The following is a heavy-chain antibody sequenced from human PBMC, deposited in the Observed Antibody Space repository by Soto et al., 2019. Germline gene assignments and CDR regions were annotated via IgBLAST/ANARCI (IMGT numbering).Heavy chain of an antibody. V-gene: IGHV1-3*01. CDR2: INAGNGNT. CDR1: GYTFTSYA. CDR3: AREGIVVVPAALGLPDY. J-gene: IGHJ4*02. Sequence: QVQLVQSGAEVKKPGASVKVSCKASGYTFTSYAMHWVRQAPGQRLEWMVWINAGNGNTKYSQKFQGRVTITRDTSASTAYMELSSLRSEDTAVYYCAREGIVVVPAALGLPDYWGQGTLVTVSS. D-gene: IGHD2-2*01.